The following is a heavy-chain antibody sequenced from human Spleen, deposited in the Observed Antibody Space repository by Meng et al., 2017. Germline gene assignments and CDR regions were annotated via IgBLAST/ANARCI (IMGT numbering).Heavy chain of an antibody. V-gene: IGHV5-51*01. Sequence: GESLKISCKGSGYSFTSYWIGWVRQIPGKGLEWMWIIYTGDSDTRYSPSFQGQITISADKSISTAYLPWSSLKDSDAAMYYCATYPDLVDTALFDYWGQGTLVTVSS. CDR1: GYSFTSYW. CDR3: ATYPDLVDTALFDY. J-gene: IGHJ4*02. CDR2: IYTGDSDT. D-gene: IGHD5-18*01.